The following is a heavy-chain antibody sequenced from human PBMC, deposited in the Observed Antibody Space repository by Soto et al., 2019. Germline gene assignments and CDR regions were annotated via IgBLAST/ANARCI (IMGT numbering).Heavy chain of an antibody. CDR2: ISSSSSTI. CDR1: GFTFSSYS. J-gene: IGHJ6*02. CDR3: AREDIVVVPAALHGYYGMDV. Sequence: GGSLRLSCAASGFTFSSYSMNWVRQAPGKGLEWVSYISSSSSTIYYADSVKGRFTISRDNAKNSLYLQMNSLRAEDTAVYYCAREDIVVVPAALHGYYGMDVWGQGTTVTVSS. D-gene: IGHD2-2*01. V-gene: IGHV3-48*04.